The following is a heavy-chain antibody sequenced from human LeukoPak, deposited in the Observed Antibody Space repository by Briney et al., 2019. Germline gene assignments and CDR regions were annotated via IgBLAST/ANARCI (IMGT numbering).Heavy chain of an antibody. V-gene: IGHV3-21*01. D-gene: IGHD2-15*01. CDR2: ISTSSSYI. CDR3: ARGADGVSSNSRGWFDP. J-gene: IGHJ5*02. CDR1: GFTFSSYS. Sequence: GGSLRLSCTASGFTFSSYSMNWVRQAPGKGLEWVSSISTSSSYIYYADSVKGRFTISRDNARNSLYLQMNTLRAEDAAVYSCARGADGVSSNSRGWFDPWGQGTLVTVSS.